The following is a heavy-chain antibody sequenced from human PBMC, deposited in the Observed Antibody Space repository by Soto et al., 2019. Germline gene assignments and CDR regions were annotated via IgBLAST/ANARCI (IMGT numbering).Heavy chain of an antibody. J-gene: IGHJ4*02. V-gene: IGHV3-30-3*01. D-gene: IGHD6-13*01. CDR1: GFTFSSYA. CDR3: ARDRVYSSSWVDY. Sequence: QVQLVESGGGVVQPGRSLRLSCAASGFTFSSYAMHWVRQAPGKGLEWVAVISYDGSNKYYADSVKGRFTISRDNSKNTLYLQMNSLRAEDTAVYYCARDRVYSSSWVDYWGQGTLVNVSS. CDR2: ISYDGSNK.